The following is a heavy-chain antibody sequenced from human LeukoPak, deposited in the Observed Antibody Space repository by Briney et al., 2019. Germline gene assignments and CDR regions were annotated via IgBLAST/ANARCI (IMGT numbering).Heavy chain of an antibody. Sequence: PGGSLRLSCAASGFTFSSYWMSWVRQAPGKGLEWVANIKQDGSEKYYVDSVKGRFTISRDNAKNSLYLQMNSLRAEDTAVYYCARGRRVVLCGGSCYPRRGYFDYWGQGTLVTVSS. CDR1: GFTFSSYW. CDR2: IKQDGSEK. J-gene: IGHJ4*02. D-gene: IGHD2-15*01. CDR3: ARGRRVVLCGGSCYPRRGYFDY. V-gene: IGHV3-7*01.